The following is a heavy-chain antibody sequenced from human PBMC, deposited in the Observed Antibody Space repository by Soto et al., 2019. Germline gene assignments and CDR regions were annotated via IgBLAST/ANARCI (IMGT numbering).Heavy chain of an antibody. D-gene: IGHD2-15*01. V-gene: IGHV4-39*01. Sequence: QLQLQESGPGLVKPSETLSLTCTVSGGSISSSSYYWGWIRQPPGKGLEWIGSLYYSGSTYYNPSLKSRVTISVDTSKNQFSLKLSSVTAADTAVYYCARRVRGVAAATGVWFDPWGQGTLVTVSS. CDR1: GGSISSSSYY. J-gene: IGHJ5*02. CDR2: LYYSGST. CDR3: ARRVRGVAAATGVWFDP.